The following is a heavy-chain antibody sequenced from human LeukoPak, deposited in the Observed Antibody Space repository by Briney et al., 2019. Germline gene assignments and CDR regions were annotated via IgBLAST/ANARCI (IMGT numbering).Heavy chain of an antibody. CDR2: ISSSGSTK. Sequence: GGSLRLSCEASGFTFSSYEMNRVRQAPGKGLEWVSYISSSGSTKSYVDSVRGRFTISRDNAKNSLFLQMNSLRAEDTAVYYCASGTQSDCWGQGTLVTVSS. CDR3: ASGTQSDC. CDR1: GFTFSSYE. D-gene: IGHD1-14*01. J-gene: IGHJ4*02. V-gene: IGHV3-48*03.